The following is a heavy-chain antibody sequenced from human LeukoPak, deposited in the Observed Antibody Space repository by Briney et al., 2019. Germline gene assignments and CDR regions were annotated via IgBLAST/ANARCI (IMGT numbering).Heavy chain of an antibody. V-gene: IGHV3-66*01. J-gene: IGHJ4*02. CDR1: GFTVSSNY. CDR3: SWDTAMFFGY. D-gene: IGHD5-18*01. Sequence: GGSLRLSCAASGFTVSSNYMSWVRQAPGKGLEWVSVIYSGGSTYYADSVKGRFTISRDNSKNTLYLQMNSLRAEDTAVYYCSWDTAMFFGYWGQGTLVTVSS. CDR2: IYSGGST.